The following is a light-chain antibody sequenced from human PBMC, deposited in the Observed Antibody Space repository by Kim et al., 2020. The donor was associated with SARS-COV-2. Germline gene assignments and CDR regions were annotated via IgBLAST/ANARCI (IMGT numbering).Light chain of an antibody. CDR3: QQYNDWPPYT. Sequence: EVVLTQSPATLSVSPGEGATLSCRASQSVSSNLAWYQHKPGQAPRLLISGASTSATGISARFSGSGSGTEFTLTISSLQSADFAVYYCQQYNDWPPYTFGQGTKLEIK. J-gene: IGKJ2*01. CDR2: GAS. V-gene: IGKV3-15*01. CDR1: QSVSSN.